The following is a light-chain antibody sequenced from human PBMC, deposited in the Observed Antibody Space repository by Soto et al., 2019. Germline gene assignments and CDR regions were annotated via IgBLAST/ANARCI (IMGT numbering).Light chain of an antibody. CDR1: HRVTIY. Sequence: VLTQSPGTLALAPWDRATLSCVASHRVTIYLAGYQQHPGQAPRLLIYAASNRAHGIPATFSRSGSGTDFTPTISSLEPADFAVYYCQQRYHWPLTFRGGTKADTK. CDR2: AAS. V-gene: IGKV3-11*01. CDR3: QQRYHWPLT. J-gene: IGKJ4*01.